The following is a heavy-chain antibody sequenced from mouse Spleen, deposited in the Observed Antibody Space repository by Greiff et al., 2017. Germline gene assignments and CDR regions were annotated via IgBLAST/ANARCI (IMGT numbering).Heavy chain of an antibody. CDR3: AKGNYGYYYYAMDY. CDR2: IWRGGST. CDR1: GFSLTSYG. V-gene: IGHV2-5*01. D-gene: IGHD2-2*01. J-gene: IGHJ4*01. Sequence: QVQLKESGPGLVQPSQSLSITCTVSGFSLTSYGVHWVRQSPGKGLEWLGVIWRGGSTDYNAAFMSRLSITKDNSKSQVFFKMNSLQADDTAIYYCAKGNYGYYYYAMDYWGQGTSVTVSS.